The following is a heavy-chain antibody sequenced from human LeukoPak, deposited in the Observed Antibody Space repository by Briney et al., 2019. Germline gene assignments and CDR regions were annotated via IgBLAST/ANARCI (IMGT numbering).Heavy chain of an antibody. CDR3: AKGEPPLYYYDSSGYLYYFDY. J-gene: IGHJ4*02. CDR2: ISGSGGST. V-gene: IGHV3-23*01. Sequence: PGGSLRLSCAASGFTVSSNYMSWVRQAPGKGLEWVSAISGSGGSTYYADSVKGRFTISRDNSKNTLYLQMNSLRAEDTAVYYCAKGEPPLYYYDSSGYLYYFDYWGQGTLVTVSS. CDR1: GFTVSSNY. D-gene: IGHD3-22*01.